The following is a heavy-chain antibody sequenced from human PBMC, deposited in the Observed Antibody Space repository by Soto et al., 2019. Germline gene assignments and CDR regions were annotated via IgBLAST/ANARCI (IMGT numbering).Heavy chain of an antibody. CDR1: GYTFTKYG. CDR3: SRARYCTSPSCYNHYSYGMDI. D-gene: IGHD2-2*02. J-gene: IGHJ6*02. CDR2: IGVYNGKT. Sequence: QEQLVQSGGEVKKPGASVRVSCKASGYTFTKYGITWVRQAPGQGLEWMGWIGVYNGKTNYARKLQGRVIMTADTSASTAYMELRSLRSDDTAVYYCSRARYCTSPSCYNHYSYGMDIWGQGTTVSVSS. V-gene: IGHV1-18*04.